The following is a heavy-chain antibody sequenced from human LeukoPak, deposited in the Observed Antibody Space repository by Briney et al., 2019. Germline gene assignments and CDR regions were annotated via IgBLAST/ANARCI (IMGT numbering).Heavy chain of an antibody. CDR2: ISTSGGDT. CDR1: GFTLSDSA. J-gene: IGHJ4*02. V-gene: IGHV3-23*01. D-gene: IGHD1-26*01. Sequence: GGALRISCAGSGFTLSDSALNRVRPAPGKGVEWVSAISTSGGDTIYTDSVKDRLTISRDNSKNTLYLQMNSLRAEDTAIYYCAKGGSYAPLDYWGQGTLVTVSS. CDR3: AKGGSYAPLDY.